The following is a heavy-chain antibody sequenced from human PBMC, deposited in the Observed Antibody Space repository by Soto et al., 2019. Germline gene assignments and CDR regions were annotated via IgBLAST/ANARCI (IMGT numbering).Heavy chain of an antibody. V-gene: IGHV3-48*01. D-gene: IGHD1-26*01. CDR1: GFTFSSYS. J-gene: IGHJ4*02. CDR2: ISSSSSTI. Sequence: PGGSLRLSCAASGFTFSSYSMNWVRQAPGKGLEWVSYISSSSSTIYYADSVKGRFTISRDNSKNTLLLQMNSLRAEDTAIYYCAKYAGSSRYFDYWGLGTPVTVSS. CDR3: AKYAGSSRYFDY.